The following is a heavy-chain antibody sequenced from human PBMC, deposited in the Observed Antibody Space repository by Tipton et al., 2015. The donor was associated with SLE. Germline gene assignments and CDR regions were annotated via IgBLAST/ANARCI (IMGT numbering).Heavy chain of an antibody. V-gene: IGHV4-59*11. CDR2: IYYSGTT. D-gene: IGHD3-10*01. CDR1: GGSLSSHY. J-gene: IGHJ6*03. CDR3: ARGRITMVRGRRSYYYMDV. Sequence: TLSLTCTVSGGSLSSHYWNWIRQPPGRGLEWIGYIYYSGTTNYNPSLKSRVTLSLDTSNNQFSLNLNSVTAADTAVYYCARGRITMVRGRRSYYYMDVWGKGTTVTVSS.